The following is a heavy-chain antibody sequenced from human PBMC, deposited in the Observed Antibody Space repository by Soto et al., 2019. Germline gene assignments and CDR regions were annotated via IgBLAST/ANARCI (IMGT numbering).Heavy chain of an antibody. D-gene: IGHD6-19*01. CDR2: ISYDGSNK. V-gene: IGHV3-30*18. J-gene: IGHJ6*02. Sequence: PGGALRLSCAASGFTFSSYGMHWVRQAPGKGLEWVAVISYDGSNKYYADSVKGRFTISRDNSKNTLYLQMNSLRAEDTAVYYYAKGAGYSSGWSDGYYYGMDVWGQGTTVTVSS. CDR3: AKGAGYSSGWSDGYYYGMDV. CDR1: GFTFSSYG.